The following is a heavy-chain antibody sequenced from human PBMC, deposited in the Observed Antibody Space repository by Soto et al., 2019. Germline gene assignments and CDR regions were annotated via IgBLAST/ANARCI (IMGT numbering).Heavy chain of an antibody. J-gene: IGHJ5*02. CDR1: GGSISSYY. D-gene: IGHD6-13*01. CDR3: ARDKGKAAAVRFDP. CDR2: IYTSGST. V-gene: IGHV4-4*07. Sequence: PSETLSLTCTVSGGSISSYYWSWIRQPAGKGLEWIGRIYTSGSTNYNPSLKSRVTMSVDTSKNQFSLKLSSVTAADTAVYYCARDKGKAAAVRFDPWGQGTLVTVSS.